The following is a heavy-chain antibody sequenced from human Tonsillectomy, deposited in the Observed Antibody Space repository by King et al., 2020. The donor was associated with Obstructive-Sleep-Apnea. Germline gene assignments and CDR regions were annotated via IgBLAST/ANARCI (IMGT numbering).Heavy chain of an antibody. D-gene: IGHD1-1*01. CDR2: ISGSVGST. CDR3: AKVGERIGRYYFDY. Sequence: DVQLVESGGGLVQPGGSLRLSCAASGFTFISYAMSWVRQAPGKGLEWVSAISGSVGSTYYADSVKGRLTISRDNSKNTPYLQMNSLRAEDTAVYYCAKVGERIGRYYFDYWGQGTLVTVSS. V-gene: IGHV3-23*04. J-gene: IGHJ4*02. CDR1: GFTFISYA.